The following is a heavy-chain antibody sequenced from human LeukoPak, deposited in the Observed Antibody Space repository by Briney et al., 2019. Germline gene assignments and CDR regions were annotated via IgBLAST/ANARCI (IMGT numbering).Heavy chain of an antibody. CDR3: ARGRGYYGSGSIWASGY. D-gene: IGHD3-10*01. J-gene: IGHJ4*02. V-gene: IGHV4-31*03. CDR2: IYYSGST. Sequence: SETLSLTCTVSGGSISSGGYYWSWIRQHPGKGLEWIGYIYYSGSTYYNPSLKSRVTISVDTSKNQFSLKLSSVTAADTAVYYCARGRGYYGSGSIWASGYWGQGTLVTVSS. CDR1: GGSISSGGYY.